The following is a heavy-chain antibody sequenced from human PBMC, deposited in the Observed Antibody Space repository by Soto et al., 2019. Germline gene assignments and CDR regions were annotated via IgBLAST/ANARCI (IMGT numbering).Heavy chain of an antibody. CDR3: ARDKITGLFDY. CDR1: GGSFSAYY. CDR2: INSSEST. J-gene: IGHJ4*02. V-gene: IGHV4-34*01. D-gene: IGHD2-8*02. Sequence: QVQLQQWGAGLLKPSETLSLPCAVYGGSFSAYYWTWIRQPPGTGLEWIGEINSSESTNYNPSLTSRVTISVHTSKNQFSLKLPSVTAADTAVYYCARDKITGLFDYWGQGTLVSVSS.